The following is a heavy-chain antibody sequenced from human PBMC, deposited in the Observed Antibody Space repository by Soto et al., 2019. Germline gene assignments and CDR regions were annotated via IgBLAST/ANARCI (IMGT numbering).Heavy chain of an antibody. CDR1: GCSISSYY. CDR2: IYYSGST. D-gene: IGHD3-9*01. J-gene: IGHJ5*02. Sequence: SETLSLTCTVSGCSISSYYWSWIRQPPGKGLEWIGYIYYSGSTKYNPSLNSRVTISVDTSKNQFSLTVTSVTAADTAVYYCASPRTYNLLTTNPWGQGTLVTVSS. CDR3: ASPRTYNLLTTNP. V-gene: IGHV4-59*08.